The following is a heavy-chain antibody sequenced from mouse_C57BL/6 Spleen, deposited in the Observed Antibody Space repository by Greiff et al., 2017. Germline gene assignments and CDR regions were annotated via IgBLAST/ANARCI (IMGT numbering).Heavy chain of an antibody. CDR3: ARSLLGYDDDGYAMDY. CDR2: INPNNGGT. Sequence: EVQLQQSGPELVKPGASVKIPCKASGYTFTDYNMAWVKQSHGKSLEWIGDINPNNGGTIYNQKFKGKATLTVDKSSSTAYMELRSLTSEDTAVYYCARSLLGYDDDGYAMDYWGQGTSVTVSA. D-gene: IGHD2-4*01. J-gene: IGHJ4*01. V-gene: IGHV1-18*01. CDR1: GYTFTDYN.